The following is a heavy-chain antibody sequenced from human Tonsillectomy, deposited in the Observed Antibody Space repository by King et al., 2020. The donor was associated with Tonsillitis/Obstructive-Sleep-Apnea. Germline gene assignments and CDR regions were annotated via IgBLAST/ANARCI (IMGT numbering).Heavy chain of an antibody. J-gene: IGHJ5*02. CDR1: GGSFSDYY. V-gene: IGHV4-34*01. CDR2: INHSGST. D-gene: IGHD6-19*01. CDR3: ARGPANSVAGTFNWFDP. Sequence: VQLQQWGAGLLKPSETLSLTCPVYGGSFSDYYWSWIRQPPGKGLEWIGEINHSGSTNYNPSLKIRVTISVDTSKNQYSLKLSSVTAADTAVYYCARGPANSVAGTFNWFDPWGQGTLVTVSS.